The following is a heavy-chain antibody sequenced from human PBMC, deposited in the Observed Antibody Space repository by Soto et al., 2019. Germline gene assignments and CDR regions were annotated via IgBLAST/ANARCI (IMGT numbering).Heavy chain of an antibody. CDR2: IYSGGST. J-gene: IGHJ4*02. CDR1: GFTVSSNY. CDR3: ERDLSRTIDSSGYSPKFDY. V-gene: IGHV3-53*01. D-gene: IGHD3-22*01. Sequence: GGSLRLSCAASGFTVSSNYMSWVRQAPGKGLEWVSVIYSGGSTYYADSVKGRFTISRDNSKNTLYLQMNSLRAEDTAVYYCERDLSRTIDSSGYSPKFDYWGQGTLVTVSS.